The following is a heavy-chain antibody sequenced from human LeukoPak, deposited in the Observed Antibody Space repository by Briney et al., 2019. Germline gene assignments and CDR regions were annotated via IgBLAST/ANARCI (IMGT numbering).Heavy chain of an antibody. Sequence: VSVKVSCKASGYTFTGYYMHWVRQAPGQGLEWMGWINPNSGGTNYAQKFQGRVTMTRDTSISTAYMELSRLRSDDTAVYYCARVKGRYYDSSGYYYNFDYWGQGTLVTVSS. CDR1: GYTFTGYY. V-gene: IGHV1-2*02. CDR2: INPNSGGT. D-gene: IGHD3-22*01. CDR3: ARVKGRYYDSSGYYYNFDY. J-gene: IGHJ4*02.